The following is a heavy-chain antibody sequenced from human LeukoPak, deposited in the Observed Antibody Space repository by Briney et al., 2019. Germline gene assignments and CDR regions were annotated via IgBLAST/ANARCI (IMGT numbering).Heavy chain of an antibody. D-gene: IGHD5-18*01. Sequence: SVKVSCQATGGTFSSYAISWVRQAPGQGLDWMGRIIHIFGIANYAQKFQGRVTITADKSTSTAYMERSSLRSEDTAVYYCAVDTAMLPFDYWGQGTLVTVSS. J-gene: IGHJ4*02. CDR2: IIHIFGIA. CDR3: AVDTAMLPFDY. V-gene: IGHV1-69*17. CDR1: GGTFSSYA.